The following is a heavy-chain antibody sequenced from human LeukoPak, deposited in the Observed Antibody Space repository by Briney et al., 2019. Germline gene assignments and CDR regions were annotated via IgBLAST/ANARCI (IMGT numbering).Heavy chain of an antibody. CDR2: ISGTSNYI. Sequence: PGGSLRLSCAASGFTFNIYSMNWVRQAPGKGLEWVSSISGTSNYIYYADSVKGRFTISRDNSKNTLYLHMNSLRAEDTAIYYCAKDPTIVVVPVAQFDYWGQGTLVTVSS. J-gene: IGHJ4*02. D-gene: IGHD2-2*01. CDR3: AKDPTIVVVPVAQFDY. V-gene: IGHV3-21*04. CDR1: GFTFNIYS.